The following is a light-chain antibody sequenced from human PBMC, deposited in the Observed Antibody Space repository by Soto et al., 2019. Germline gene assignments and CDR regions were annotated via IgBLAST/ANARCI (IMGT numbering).Light chain of an antibody. J-gene: IGKJ1*01. CDR1: QGIRND. CDR3: LQHNSYPPWA. Sequence: DVPMTQSPSSLSASVGDRVTITCRASQGIRNDLGWYQQKPGKAPKSLIYAAASLQSGVPSRFSGSGSGTEFTLTISSLQPEEFATYYCLQHNSYPPWAFGQGTKVEIK. V-gene: IGKV1-17*01. CDR2: AAA.